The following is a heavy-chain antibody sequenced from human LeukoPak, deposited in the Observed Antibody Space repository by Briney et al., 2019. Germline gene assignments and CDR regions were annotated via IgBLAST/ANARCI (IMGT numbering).Heavy chain of an antibody. CDR3: ARDLRYSYGYYYYYYMDV. Sequence: ASVKVSCKASGYSFTGNYMHWVRQAPGQGLEWMGWINPNSGGRNYAQKFQGRVTMTRDTSISTAYMELSRLRSDDTAAYYCARDLRYSYGYYYYYYMDVWGKGTTVTVSS. CDR2: INPNSGGR. J-gene: IGHJ6*03. V-gene: IGHV1-2*02. CDR1: GYSFTGNY. D-gene: IGHD5-18*01.